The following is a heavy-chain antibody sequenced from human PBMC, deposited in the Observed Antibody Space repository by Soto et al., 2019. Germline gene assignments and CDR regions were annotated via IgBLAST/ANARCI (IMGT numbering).Heavy chain of an antibody. CDR2: IYYSGST. D-gene: IGHD3-16*02. V-gene: IGHV4-59*01. CDR1: GGSISSYY. J-gene: IGHJ4*02. CDR3: ARFRITFGGVIGHFVY. Sequence: SETLSLTCTVSGGSISSYYWSWIRQPPGKGLEWIGYIYYSGSTNYNPSLKSRVTISVDTSKNQFSLKLSSVTAADTAVYYCARFRITFGGVIGHFVYWGQGTLVTV.